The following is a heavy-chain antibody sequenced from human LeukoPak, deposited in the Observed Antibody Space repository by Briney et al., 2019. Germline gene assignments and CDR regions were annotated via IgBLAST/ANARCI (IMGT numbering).Heavy chain of an antibody. Sequence: GGSLRLSCAASGFTFSNAWMSWVRQAPGKGLEWVSYITHSGSTISYADSVKGRFTISRDNAKNSLYLQMNSLRAEDTAVYYCARVVGKWEFDYWGQGTLVTVSS. V-gene: IGHV3-11*01. J-gene: IGHJ4*02. CDR3: ARVVGKWEFDY. CDR2: ITHSGSTI. CDR1: GFTFSNAW. D-gene: IGHD1-26*01.